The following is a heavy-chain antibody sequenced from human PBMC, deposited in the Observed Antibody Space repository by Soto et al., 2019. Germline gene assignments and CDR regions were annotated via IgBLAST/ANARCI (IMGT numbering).Heavy chain of an antibody. CDR1: GFTFSSYA. CDR3: ARDGRYCSSTSCYWDYYGMDV. D-gene: IGHD2-2*01. V-gene: IGHV3-23*01. Sequence: LRLSCAASGFTFSSYAMSWVRQAPGKGLEWVSAISGSGGSTYYADSVKGRFTISRDNSKNTLYLQMNSLRAEDTAVYYCARDGRYCSSTSCYWDYYGMDVWGQGTTVTVSS. CDR2: ISGSGGST. J-gene: IGHJ6*02.